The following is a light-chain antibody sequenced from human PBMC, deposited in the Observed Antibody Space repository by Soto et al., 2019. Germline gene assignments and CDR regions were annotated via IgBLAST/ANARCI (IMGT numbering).Light chain of an antibody. CDR3: QQSYTTPRT. CDR1: QSISSY. CDR2: AAS. J-gene: IGKJ1*01. Sequence: GDRVTITCRASQSISSYLNWYQQKPGKAPKLLIYAASSLQSGVPSRFSGSGSGTDFTLTIRSLQPEDFATYYCQQSYTTPRTFGQGTKVDNK. V-gene: IGKV1-39*01.